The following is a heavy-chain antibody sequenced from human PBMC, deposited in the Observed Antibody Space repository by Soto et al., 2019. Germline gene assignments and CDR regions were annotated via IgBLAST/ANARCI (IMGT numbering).Heavy chain of an antibody. CDR1: GFSFSTSA. D-gene: IGHD3-22*01. J-gene: IGHJ6*02. CDR3: ARGGDYYDGSQGEFGMDV. Sequence: QVQLVESGGAVVQPGTSLRLSCAASGFSFSTSAMHWVRQAPGKGLEWVSFLLHDSSDEYYADSVKGRFSRSRDNSKNPLYRQMNRLRAEDTAVYYCARGGDYYDGSQGEFGMDVWGQGTTVTVSS. V-gene: IGHV3-33*05. CDR2: LLHDSSDE.